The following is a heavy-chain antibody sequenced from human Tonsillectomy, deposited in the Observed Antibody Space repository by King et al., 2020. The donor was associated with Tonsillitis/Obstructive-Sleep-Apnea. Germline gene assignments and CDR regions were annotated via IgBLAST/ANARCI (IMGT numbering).Heavy chain of an antibody. CDR1: GGSISSSSYY. J-gene: IGHJ2*01. Sequence: QLQESGPGLVKPSETLSLTCTVSGGSISSSSYYWGWIRQPPGKGLEWIGSIYYSGSTDYNPSLKSRVTISVDTSKNQFSLKLSSVPAADTAVYYCARLWGSDWYFDLWGRGTLVTVSS. D-gene: IGHD3-16*01. V-gene: IGHV4-39*01. CDR3: ARLWGSDWYFDL. CDR2: IYYSGST.